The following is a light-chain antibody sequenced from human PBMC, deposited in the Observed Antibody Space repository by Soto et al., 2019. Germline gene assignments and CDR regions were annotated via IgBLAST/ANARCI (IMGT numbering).Light chain of an antibody. CDR2: AAS. J-gene: IGKJ4*01. CDR3: QPSYSTPLT. CDR1: QSISSY. V-gene: IGKV1-39*01. Sequence: IQMTQAPSSLSASVGDRVTITCPASQSISSYLNWYQQKPWKAQKLLPYAASSLQSGVPSRFSGSGSGTDFTLTISSLQPEDFATYYCQPSYSTPLTFGGGTKVEIK.